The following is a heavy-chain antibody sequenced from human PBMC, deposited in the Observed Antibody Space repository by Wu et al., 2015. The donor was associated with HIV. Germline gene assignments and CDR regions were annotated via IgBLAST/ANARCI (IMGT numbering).Heavy chain of an antibody. Sequence: QVQLVQSGAEVKKPGSSVKVSCKASGGTFSSYAISWVRQAPGQGLEWMGGIIPIFGTANYAQKFQGRVTITTDESTSTAYMELSSLRSEDTAVYYCARAMVRGVIKQYYYYYGMDVWGQGTTVTVSS. V-gene: IGHV1-69*05. CDR1: GGTFSSYA. CDR2: IIPIFGTA. CDR3: ARAMVRGVIKQYYYYYGMDV. D-gene: IGHD3-10*01. J-gene: IGHJ6*02.